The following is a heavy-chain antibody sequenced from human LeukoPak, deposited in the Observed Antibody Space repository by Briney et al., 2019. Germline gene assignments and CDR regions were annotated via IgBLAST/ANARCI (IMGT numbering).Heavy chain of an antibody. J-gene: IGHJ5*02. CDR2: NNPSSGGT. Sequence: ASVKVSCKASGYTFTKYYMFWVRQAPGQGLEGMGRNNPSSGGTDYAQKFQGRVTMTRDTSISTAYMELSRLRSDDTAMYYCARGYCSGGSCYSVENWFDPWGQGTLVTVSS. D-gene: IGHD2-15*01. CDR3: ARGYCSGGSCYSVENWFDP. V-gene: IGHV1-2*06. CDR1: GYTFTKYY.